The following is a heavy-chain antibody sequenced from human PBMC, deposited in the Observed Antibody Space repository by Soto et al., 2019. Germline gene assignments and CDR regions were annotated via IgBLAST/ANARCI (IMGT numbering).Heavy chain of an antibody. J-gene: IGHJ6*02. V-gene: IGHV4-34*01. CDR3: ARAWGLTGYYKSYYYYGMDV. Sequence: PSETLSLTCAVHGVSFSGYYWSWIRQPPGKGLEWIGEINHSGSTNYNPSLKSRVTISVDTSKNQFSLKLSSVTAADTAVYYCARAWGLTGYYKSYYYYGMDVWGQGTTVT. CDR1: GVSFSGYY. D-gene: IGHD3-9*01. CDR2: INHSGST.